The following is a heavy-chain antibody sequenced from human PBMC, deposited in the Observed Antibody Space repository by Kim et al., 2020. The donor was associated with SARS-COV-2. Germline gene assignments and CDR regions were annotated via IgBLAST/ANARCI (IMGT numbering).Heavy chain of an antibody. D-gene: IGHD3-16*01. V-gene: IGHV4-31*03. CDR1: GGSISSGGYY. J-gene: IGHJ6*02. CDR2: IYYSGST. CDR3: ARDVWGSYPYYYYGMDV. Sequence: SETLSLTCTVSGGSISSGGYYWSWIRQHPGKGLEWIGYIYYSGSTYYNPSLKSRVTISVDTSKNQFSLKLSSVTAADTAVYYCARDVWGSYPYYYYGMDVWGQGTTVTVSS.